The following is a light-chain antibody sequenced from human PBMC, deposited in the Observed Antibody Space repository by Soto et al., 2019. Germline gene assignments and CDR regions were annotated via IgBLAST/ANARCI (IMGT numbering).Light chain of an antibody. CDR3: SSYTSPRV. Sequence: SVLAQPPSGAWGPGQASTLSCTGTHSDVGGYNYVSWYQQHPGKAPKLMIYDVSNRPSGVSNRFSGSKSGNTASLTISGLQAEDEADYYCSSYTSPRVFGTGTKVTVL. CDR2: DVS. V-gene: IGLV2-14*01. CDR1: HSDVGGYNY. J-gene: IGLJ1*01.